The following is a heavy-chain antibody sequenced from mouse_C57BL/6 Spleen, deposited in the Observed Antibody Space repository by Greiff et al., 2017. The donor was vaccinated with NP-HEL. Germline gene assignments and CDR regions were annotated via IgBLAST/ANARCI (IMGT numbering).Heavy chain of an antibody. D-gene: IGHD2-4*01. CDR2: INPNNGGT. J-gene: IGHJ2*01. Sequence: VQLQQSGPELVKPGASVQIPCKASGYTFTDYNMDWVKQSHGKSLEWIGDINPNNGGTIYNQKFKGKATLTVDKSSSTAYMELRSLTSEDTAVYYCARRDYDYYYFDYWGQGTTLTVSS. CDR1: GYTFTDYN. V-gene: IGHV1-18*01. CDR3: ARRDYDYYYFDY.